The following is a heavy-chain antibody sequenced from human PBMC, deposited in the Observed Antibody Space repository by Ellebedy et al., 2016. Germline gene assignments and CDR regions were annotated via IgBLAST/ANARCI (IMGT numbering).Heavy chain of an antibody. CDR1: GGSLCTYF. J-gene: IGHJ4*02. Sequence: SETLSLXXNVSGGSLCTYFWSWIRQPAGKGLEWIGRIHTSGSANYNRSLKSRVTMSVDTSKNQLFLKLRFVTAADTAVYFCARDPAGGHFDSWGQGTLVTVSS. V-gene: IGHV4-4*07. CDR2: IHTSGSA. CDR3: ARDPAGGHFDS. D-gene: IGHD3-10*01.